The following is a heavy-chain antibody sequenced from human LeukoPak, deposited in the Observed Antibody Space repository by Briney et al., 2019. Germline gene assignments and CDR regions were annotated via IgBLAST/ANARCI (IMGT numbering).Heavy chain of an antibody. V-gene: IGHV3-48*04. CDR3: ARDGGSGWPDLDY. J-gene: IGHJ4*02. D-gene: IGHD6-19*01. Sequence: LAGGSLRLSCAASGFTFSSYWMSWVRQAPGKGLEWVSYISSSGSTIYYADSVKGRFTISRDNAKNSLYLQMNSLRAEDTAVYYCARDGGSGWPDLDYWGQGTLVTVSS. CDR1: GFTFSSYW. CDR2: ISSSGSTI.